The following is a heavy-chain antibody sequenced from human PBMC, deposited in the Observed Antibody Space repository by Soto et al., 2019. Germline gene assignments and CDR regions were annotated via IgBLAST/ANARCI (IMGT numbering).Heavy chain of an antibody. CDR2: VNPSGGHT. D-gene: IGHD2-21*02. Sequence: QVQLMQSGAEVKKPGASVKVSCKASGDTFTDYYIHWVRQAPGQGLEWMGTVNPSGGHTTYAQHFLGRVTXTXDXSPXTLYMERTSLTSDDTAIYYCARGGHVVVVTAALDYWGQGTLVTVSS. V-gene: IGHV1-46*01. CDR1: GDTFTDYY. CDR3: ARGGHVVVVTAALDY. J-gene: IGHJ4*02.